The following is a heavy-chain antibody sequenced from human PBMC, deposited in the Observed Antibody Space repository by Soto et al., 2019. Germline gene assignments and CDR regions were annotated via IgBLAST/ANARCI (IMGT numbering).Heavy chain of an antibody. J-gene: IGHJ3*02. CDR2: ISYDGSNK. V-gene: IGHV3-30*03. D-gene: IGHD3-22*01. CDR3: RGPMTFDI. Sequence: QVQLVESGGGVVQPGRSLRLSCAASGFTFSSYGMHWVRQAPGKGLEWVAVISYDGSNKYYADSVKGRFTISRDNSKNTLYLQMNILRAEDTAVYYCRGPMTFDIWGQGTMVTVSS. CDR1: GFTFSSYG.